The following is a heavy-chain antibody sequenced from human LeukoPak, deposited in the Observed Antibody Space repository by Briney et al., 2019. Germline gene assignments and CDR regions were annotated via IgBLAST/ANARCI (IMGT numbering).Heavy chain of an antibody. CDR3: ARCSGGGSYSRRPFDY. Sequence: GGSLRLSCAASGFTFSNCVMHWVRQAPGKGLEWVAAMSNDGSEKYYADSVKGRFTISRDNSKNTLYLQMNSLRPEDTAVYYCARCSGGGSYSRRPFDYWGQGTLVTVSS. D-gene: IGHD1-26*01. CDR1: GFTFSNCV. V-gene: IGHV3-30*04. CDR2: MSNDGSEK. J-gene: IGHJ4*02.